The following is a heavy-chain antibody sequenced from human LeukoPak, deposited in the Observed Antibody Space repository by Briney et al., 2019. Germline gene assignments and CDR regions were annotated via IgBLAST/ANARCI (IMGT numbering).Heavy chain of an antibody. CDR1: GFTFSSYS. Sequence: PGGSLRLSCAASGFTFSSYSMNWVRQAPGKGLEWVSSISSSSSYIYYADSVKGRFTISRDNAKNSLYLQMNSLRAEDTAVYYCARDDCSGGSCFGYGIDVWGQGTTVTVSS. V-gene: IGHV3-21*01. CDR3: ARDDCSGGSCFGYGIDV. D-gene: IGHD2-15*01. J-gene: IGHJ6*02. CDR2: ISSSSSYI.